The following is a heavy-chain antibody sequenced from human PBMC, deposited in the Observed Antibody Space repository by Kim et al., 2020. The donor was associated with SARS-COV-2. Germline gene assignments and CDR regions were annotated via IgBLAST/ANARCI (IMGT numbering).Heavy chain of an antibody. CDR3: ARDGFFYDESGITDS. D-gene: IGHD3-10*01. CDR1: GFTFSTSA. Sequence: ASVKVYCKLSGFTFSTSALHWVRQAPGQRLEWMGWINRDNGKTKSSERFQDRVTFTRDMSASTVYMELSSLRVEDTAVYYCARDGFFYDESGITDSWGQGTLVTVSS. CDR2: INRDNGKT. J-gene: IGHJ4*02. V-gene: IGHV1-3*01.